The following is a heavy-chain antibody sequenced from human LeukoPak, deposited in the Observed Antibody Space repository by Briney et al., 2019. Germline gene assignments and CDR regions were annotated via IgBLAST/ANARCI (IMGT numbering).Heavy chain of an antibody. J-gene: IGHJ4*02. V-gene: IGHV3-7*01. D-gene: IGHD1-26*01. CDR2: IKQDGSEK. CDR1: GFTVSSNY. CDR3: ASGSGSLGY. Sequence: GGSLRLSCAASGFTVSSNYMSWVRQAPGKGLEWVANIKQDGSEKNSVDSVKGRFTISRDNAKNSLYLQMNGLRAEDTAVYYCASGSGSLGYWGQGTLVTVSS.